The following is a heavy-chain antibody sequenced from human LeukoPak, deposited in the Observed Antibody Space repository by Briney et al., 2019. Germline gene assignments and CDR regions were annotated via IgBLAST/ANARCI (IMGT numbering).Heavy chain of an antibody. J-gene: IGHJ4*02. CDR2: IRYDGSNK. Sequence: GGSLRLSCVVSGITFNSGCTMEWVRRTPGKGLEWVAFIRYDGSNKNYADSVKGRFTISRDNSKNTLYLQMNSLRAEDTAVYYCAKDGLQYQLNHLDEWGQGTLVTVSP. CDR1: GITFNSGCT. D-gene: IGHD2-2*01. V-gene: IGHV3-30*02. CDR3: AKDGLQYQLNHLDE.